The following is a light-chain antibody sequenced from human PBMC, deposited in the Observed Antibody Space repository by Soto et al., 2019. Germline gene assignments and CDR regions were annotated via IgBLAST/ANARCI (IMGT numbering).Light chain of an antibody. CDR1: TNDVGLYNY. V-gene: IGLV2-14*01. J-gene: IGLJ1*01. CDR2: DVT. Sequence: QSALTQPASVSGSPGQSVTISCTGTTNDVGLYNYVSWYQRHPGKAPKLIIYDVTNRPSGVSYRFSGSKSGNTASLTISGLQVEDEAEYYCSSLTSTTSYVFGTGTKLTVL. CDR3: SSLTSTTSYV.